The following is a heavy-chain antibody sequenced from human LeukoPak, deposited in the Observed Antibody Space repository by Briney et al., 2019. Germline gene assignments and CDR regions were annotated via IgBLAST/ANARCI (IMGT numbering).Heavy chain of an antibody. V-gene: IGHV1-8*01. D-gene: IGHD2-21*01. CDR2: MNPNSGNT. J-gene: IGHJ4*02. Sequence: ASVKVSCKASGYTFTSYDINWVRQATGQGLEWMGWMNPNSGNTGYAQKFQGRVTMTRNTSISTAYMELSSLRSEDTAVYYCARDQFSDCGGDCYPDYWGQGTLVTVSS. CDR1: GYTFTSYD. CDR3: ARDQFSDCGGDCYPDY.